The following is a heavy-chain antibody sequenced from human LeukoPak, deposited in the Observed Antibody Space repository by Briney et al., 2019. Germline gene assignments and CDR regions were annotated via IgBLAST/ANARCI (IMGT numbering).Heavy chain of an antibody. CDR3: ATPYYGGNSGYYFDY. J-gene: IGHJ4*02. D-gene: IGHD4-23*01. Sequence: SVKVSCKASGGTFSSYAFKWVRQAPGQGLEWMGRIIPILGIANYAQKFQGRVTITADKSTSTAYMELSSLRSEDTAVYYCATPYYGGNSGYYFDYWGQGTLVTVSS. V-gene: IGHV1-69*04. CDR1: GGTFSSYA. CDR2: IIPILGIA.